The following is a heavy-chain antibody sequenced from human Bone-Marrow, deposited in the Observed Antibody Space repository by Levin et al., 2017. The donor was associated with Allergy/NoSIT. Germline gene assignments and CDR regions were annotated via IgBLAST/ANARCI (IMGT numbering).Heavy chain of an antibody. J-gene: IGHJ5*02. CDR1: GASISSGGYS. V-gene: IGHV4-30-2*01. CDR3: ARECSNGRANWFHP. Sequence: LRLSCAISGASISSGGYSWSWIRQTPGQGLEWIGHIYYSGSTYYNPSLKSRAIISVDRSKNQFSLKLRSVTSADTAVYYCARECSNGRANWFHPRGQGTLVSVSS. D-gene: IGHD2-8*01. CDR2: IYYSGST.